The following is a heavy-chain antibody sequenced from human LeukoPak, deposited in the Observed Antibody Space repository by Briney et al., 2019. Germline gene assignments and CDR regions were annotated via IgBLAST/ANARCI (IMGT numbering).Heavy chain of an antibody. CDR1: RFTFSSYA. CDR3: AKGEGSSYGSVVDY. D-gene: IGHD5-18*01. CDR2: ISGSGGST. J-gene: IGHJ4*02. Sequence: GGSLRLSCAASRFTFSSYAMSWVRQAPGKGLEWVSAISGSGGSTYYADSVKGRFTISRDNSKNTLYLQMNSLRAEDTAVYYCAKGEGSSYGSVVDYWGQGTLVTVSS. V-gene: IGHV3-23*01.